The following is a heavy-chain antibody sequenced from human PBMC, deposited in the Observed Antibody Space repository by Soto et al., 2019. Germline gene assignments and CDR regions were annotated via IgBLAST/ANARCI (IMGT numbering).Heavy chain of an antibody. V-gene: IGHV4-39*01. CDR3: GKMLTGNSGHSDFDS. CDR1: GYSVTSNHFF. CDR2: IYRDGST. Sequence: SETLSLTCTVSGYSVTSNHFFWGWIRRPPGRGLEWIASIYRDGSTYNRPSLKSRVSMSLDTSKNQFSLKLTSVTAADTAVYFCGKMLTGNSGHSDFDSWGQGTLVTVSS. J-gene: IGHJ5*01. D-gene: IGHD5-18*01.